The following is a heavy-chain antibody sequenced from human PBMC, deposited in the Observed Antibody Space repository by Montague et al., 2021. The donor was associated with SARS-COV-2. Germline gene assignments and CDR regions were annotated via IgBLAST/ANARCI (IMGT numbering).Heavy chain of an antibody. J-gene: IGHJ4*02. V-gene: IGHV4-59*08. CDR1: GGSISPYY. CDR3: ARLYGSSFDY. D-gene: IGHD4-17*01. CDR2: TSYSGST. Sequence: SETLSLTCTVSGGSISPYYWSWIRQSPGKGLECIGYTSYSGSTDYNPSLKSRVTISIDTSKNQFSLKMNSVTAADTAVYFCARLYGSSFDYWGQGTLVTVSS.